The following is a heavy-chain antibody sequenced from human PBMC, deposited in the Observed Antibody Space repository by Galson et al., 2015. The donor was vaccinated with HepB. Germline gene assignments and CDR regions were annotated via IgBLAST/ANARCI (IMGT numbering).Heavy chain of an antibody. CDR2: INHSGST. Sequence: LSLTCAVYGGSFSGYYWSWIRQPPGKGLEWIGEINHSGSTNYNPSLKSRVTISVDTSKNQFSLKLSSVTAADTAVYYCARGSNTSYSFDYWGQGTLVTVSS. CDR3: ARGSNTSYSFDY. CDR1: GGSFSGYY. D-gene: IGHD1-26*01. V-gene: IGHV4-34*01. J-gene: IGHJ4*02.